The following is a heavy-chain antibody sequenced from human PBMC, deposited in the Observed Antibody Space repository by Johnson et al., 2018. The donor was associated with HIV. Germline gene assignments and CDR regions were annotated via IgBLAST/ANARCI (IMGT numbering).Heavy chain of an antibody. CDR1: GFTVSSNY. Sequence: VHLVESGGGLIQPGGSLRLSCAASGFTVSSNYMSWVRQAPGKGLEWVSGISWNSGSLGYADSVKGRFTISRDNAKNSLYLQMNSLRAEDTALYYCAKLTRLDAFDIWGQGTMVTVSS. J-gene: IGHJ3*02. V-gene: IGHV3-9*01. D-gene: IGHD6-25*01. CDR3: AKLTRLDAFDI. CDR2: ISWNSGSL.